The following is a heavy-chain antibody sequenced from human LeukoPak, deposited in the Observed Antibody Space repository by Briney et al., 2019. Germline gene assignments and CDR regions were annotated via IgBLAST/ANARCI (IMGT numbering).Heavy chain of an antibody. J-gene: IGHJ3*02. CDR3: ARDSTARAYDI. Sequence: SDPLSLTCSVSGGSISSYYWSWIRKPAGKGLEWIGRIYTSGITTYSPSLKSRITMSVDTSNNQFSLNLSSVTAADTAVYYCARDSTARAYDIWGQGTMVTVSS. V-gene: IGHV4-4*07. CDR1: GGSISSYY. D-gene: IGHD2-2*01. CDR2: IYTSGIT.